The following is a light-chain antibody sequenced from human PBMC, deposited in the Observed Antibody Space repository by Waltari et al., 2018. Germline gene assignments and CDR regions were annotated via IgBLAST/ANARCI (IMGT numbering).Light chain of an antibody. CDR2: DVR. CDR1: SSDIGRYNY. CDR3: NSFTSSNTVI. V-gene: IGLV2-14*03. Sequence: QSALTQPASVSGSPGQSITISCTGTSSDIGRYNYVSWFQQHPGKAPKLLIYDVRNRPSGVSNRFSGSKSDYTASLAISGLQAEVEAVYFCNSFTSSNTVIFGGGTKLTV. J-gene: IGLJ2*01.